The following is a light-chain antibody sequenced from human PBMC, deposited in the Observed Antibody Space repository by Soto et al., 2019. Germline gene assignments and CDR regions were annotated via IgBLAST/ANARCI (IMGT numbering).Light chain of an antibody. V-gene: IGKV1-5*03. CDR2: WAS. CDR3: QHYTTYSGT. Sequence: DIHMSQSPATLSASVGDRVTITCRASQSISTWLAWYQQNPGKAPKLLIYWASSLESGVPSRFSGRGSGTAFTLTISSLQPDDFATYDCQHYTTYSGTFGPGTKVYIK. J-gene: IGKJ3*01. CDR1: QSISTW.